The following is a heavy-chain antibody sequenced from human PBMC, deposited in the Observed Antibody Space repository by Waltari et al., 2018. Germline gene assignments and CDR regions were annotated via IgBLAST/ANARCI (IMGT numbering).Heavy chain of an antibody. CDR1: GFPFSSYA. J-gene: IGHJ4*02. Sequence: EVQLLESGGGLVQPGGSLRLSCAASGFPFSSYAMSWVRQAPGKGLEWVSVISGSGGSTYYADSVKGRFTISRDNSKNTLYLQMNSLRAEDTAVYYCADQDGDYGFDYWGQGALVTVSS. D-gene: IGHD4-17*01. CDR2: ISGSGGST. V-gene: IGHV3-23*01. CDR3: ADQDGDYGFDY.